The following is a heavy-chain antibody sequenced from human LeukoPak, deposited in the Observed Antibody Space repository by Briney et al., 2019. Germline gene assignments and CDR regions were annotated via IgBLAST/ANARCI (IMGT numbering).Heavy chain of an antibody. D-gene: IGHD3-3*01. V-gene: IGHV1-8*01. Sequence: ASVKVSCKASGYTFTSYDIHWVRQATGQGLEWMGRMNPNRGDTDYAQKFQGRVTMTRDTSISTAYMELSSLRSEDTAVYYCATGDFWSGSDVWGKGTTVTVSS. CDR2: MNPNRGDT. J-gene: IGHJ6*04. CDR3: ATGDFWSGSDV. CDR1: GYTFTSYD.